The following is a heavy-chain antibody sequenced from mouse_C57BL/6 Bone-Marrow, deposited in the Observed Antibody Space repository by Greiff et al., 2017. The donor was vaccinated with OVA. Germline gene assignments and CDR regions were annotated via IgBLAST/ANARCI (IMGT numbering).Heavy chain of an antibody. CDR2: IRNKANGYKT. CDR3: ASSLITTVVATDIDV. D-gene: IGHD1-1*01. V-gene: IGHV7-3*01. CDR1: GFTFTDYY. Sequence: EVMLVESGGGLVQPGGSLSLSCAASGFTFTDYYMSWVRQPPGKGLEWLGFIRNKANGYKTDYSATVKGRFTISRDNSQSILYLQMNALRAADRAFFYCASSLITTVVATDIDVWGTGTTVTVSS. J-gene: IGHJ1*03.